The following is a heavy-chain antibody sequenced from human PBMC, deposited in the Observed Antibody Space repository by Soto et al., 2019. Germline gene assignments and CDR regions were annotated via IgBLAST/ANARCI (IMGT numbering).Heavy chain of an antibody. J-gene: IGHJ4*02. V-gene: IGHV3-23*01. CDR3: ARSGRYSGYDFPFDY. CDR2: ISGSGGGT. Sequence: TGGSLRLSCAASGFTFSTYAMSWVRQAPGMGLEWVSCISGSGGGTHYADSVKGRFTISRDNSRNTLYLQMNSPRAEDTALYYCARSGRYSGYDFPFDYWGQGTLVTVS. D-gene: IGHD5-12*01. CDR1: GFTFSTYA.